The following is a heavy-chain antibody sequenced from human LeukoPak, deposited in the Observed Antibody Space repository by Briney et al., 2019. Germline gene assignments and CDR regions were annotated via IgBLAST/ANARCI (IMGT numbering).Heavy chain of an antibody. D-gene: IGHD5/OR15-5a*01. J-gene: IGHJ5*02. V-gene: IGHV1-46*01. CDR1: GYTFTSYY. CDR3: ARTVSTGNSGWNWFDP. CDR2: INPSGGST. Sequence: AASVKVSCKASGYTFTSYYMHWVRPAPGQGLEWMGIINPSGGSTSYAQKFQGRVTMTRDTSTSTVYMELRSLRSEDTAVYYCARTVSTGNSGWNWFDPWGQGTLVTVSS.